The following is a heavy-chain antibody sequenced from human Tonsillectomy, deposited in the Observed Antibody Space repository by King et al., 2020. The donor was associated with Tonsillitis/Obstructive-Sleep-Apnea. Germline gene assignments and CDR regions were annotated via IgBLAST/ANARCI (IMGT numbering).Heavy chain of an antibody. CDR1: GYTFISYG. D-gene: IGHD1-26*01. Sequence: VQLVQSGAEVKMPGASVKVSCKASGYTFISYGISWVRQAPGQGLEWMGWINAYNGNTNYAQKFQGRVTMTTDTSTSTAYMELRSLRSDDTAVYYCARGPYSGRFLGHYSFDYWGQGTLVTVSS. CDR2: INAYNGNT. V-gene: IGHV1-18*01. J-gene: IGHJ4*02. CDR3: ARGPYSGRFLGHYSFDY.